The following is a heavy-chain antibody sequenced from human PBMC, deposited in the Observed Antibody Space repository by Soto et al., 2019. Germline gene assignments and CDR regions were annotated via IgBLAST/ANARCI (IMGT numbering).Heavy chain of an antibody. D-gene: IGHD7-27*01. CDR2: IDPSDSYT. CDR1: GYSFTSYW. V-gene: IGHV5-10-1*01. Sequence: GESLKISCKGSGYSFTSYWISWVRQMPGKGLEWMGRIDPSDSYTNYSPSFQGHVTISADKSISTAYLQWSSLKASDTAMYYCARPKGGRTGVTGDGAFDFWGKGTMVTVSS. CDR3: ARPKGGRTGVTGDGAFDF. J-gene: IGHJ3*01.